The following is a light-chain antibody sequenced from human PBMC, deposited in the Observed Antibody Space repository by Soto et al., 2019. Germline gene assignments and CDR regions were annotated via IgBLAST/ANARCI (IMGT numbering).Light chain of an antibody. CDR3: QQGNTFPWT. CDR2: AAS. J-gene: IGKJ1*01. CDR1: QGISGW. Sequence: DIQMTQSPSSVSASVGDRVTITCRASQGISGWLAWYQSKPGKAPKLLIYAASSLQSAVPSRFSGSGSGTDFTLTISSLQPEDFATYYCQQGNTFPWTFGQGTKVEIK. V-gene: IGKV1-12*01.